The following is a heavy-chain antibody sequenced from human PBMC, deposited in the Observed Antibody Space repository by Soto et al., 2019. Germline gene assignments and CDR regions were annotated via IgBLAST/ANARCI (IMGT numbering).Heavy chain of an antibody. CDR1: GYSFTSYW. V-gene: IGHV5-51*01. Sequence: ESLKISCKGSGYSFTSYWIGWVRQMPGKGLEWMGIIYPGDSDTRYSPSFQGQVTISADKSISTAYLQWSSLKASDTAMYYCARPGSGSYYNVPPTDAFDIWGEGTMVT. CDR2: IYPGDSDT. CDR3: ARPGSGSYYNVPPTDAFDI. J-gene: IGHJ3*02. D-gene: IGHD3-10*01.